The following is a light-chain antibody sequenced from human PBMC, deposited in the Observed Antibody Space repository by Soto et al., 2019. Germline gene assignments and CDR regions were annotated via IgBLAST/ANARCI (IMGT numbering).Light chain of an antibody. V-gene: IGKV1-39*01. CDR3: QQSYNTPIT. CDR2: AAS. CDR1: QSITTH. Sequence: DIQMTQSPSSLSASVGDRVTITCRASQSITTHLNWFHQKPGKAPKLLIFAASNLESGVPSRFSGSGSGTDFTLTISSLQPEDFATYYCQQSYNTPITFGPGTKVDIK. J-gene: IGKJ3*01.